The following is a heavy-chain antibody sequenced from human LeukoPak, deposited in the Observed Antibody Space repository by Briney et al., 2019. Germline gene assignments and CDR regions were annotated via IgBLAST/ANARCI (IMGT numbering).Heavy chain of an antibody. V-gene: IGHV3-21*01. CDR2: ISSSSSYI. CDR1: GFTFSSYA. CDR3: ARGVIGDAFDI. J-gene: IGHJ3*02. Sequence: PGGSLRLSCAASGFTFSSYAMSWVRQAPGEGLEWVSSISSSSSYIYYADSVKGRFTISRDNAKNSLYLQMNSLRAEDTAVYYCARGVIGDAFDIWGQGTMVTVSS. D-gene: IGHD3-16*02.